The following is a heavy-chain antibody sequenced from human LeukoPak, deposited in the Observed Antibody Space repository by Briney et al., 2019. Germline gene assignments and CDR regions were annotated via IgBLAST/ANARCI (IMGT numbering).Heavy chain of an antibody. J-gene: IGHJ2*01. CDR1: GFTFSSYD. Sequence: GGSLTLSCAASGFTFSSYDMHWVRQATGKGLEWVSAIGTAGDTYYPGSVKGRFTISRENATNSLYLQMNSLRAGDTAVYYCARVQGLDFRWYFDLWGRGTLVTVSS. CDR3: ARVQGLDFRWYFDL. CDR2: IGTAGDT. V-gene: IGHV3-13*01.